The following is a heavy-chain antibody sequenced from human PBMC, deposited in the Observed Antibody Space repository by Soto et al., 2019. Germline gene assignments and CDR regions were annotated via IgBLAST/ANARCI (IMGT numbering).Heavy chain of an antibody. J-gene: IGHJ3*01. CDR3: AKGRIAVAAGAFDS. V-gene: IGHV3-33*03. CDR2: MWYDGSNT. D-gene: IGHD6-19*01. Sequence: QVHLVESGGGVVQPGTSLRLSCAASGFPFDRYAMHWVRQAPGKGLEWVAAMWYDGSNTYYGESVKGRFLISRDNSKNTVYLEMNSLRAEDTAVYFCAKGRIAVAAGAFDSWGPGTRVIVSS. CDR1: GFPFDRYA.